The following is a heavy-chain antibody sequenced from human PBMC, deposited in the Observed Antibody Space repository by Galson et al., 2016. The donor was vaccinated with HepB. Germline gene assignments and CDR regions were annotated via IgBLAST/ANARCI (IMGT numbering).Heavy chain of an antibody. D-gene: IGHD1-26*01. CDR1: GFTLSNYA. CDR3: ARDEGRSYSGMDF. V-gene: IGHV3-30*04. CDR2: ISYDGSNK. J-gene: IGHJ4*02. Sequence: SLRLSCAASGFTLSNYAMHWVRQAPGKGLEWVAIISYDGSNKYYADPVKGRFTISRDNSKNTLYLQMNSLRAGDTAVFYCARDEGRSYSGMDFWGQGTLVTVSS.